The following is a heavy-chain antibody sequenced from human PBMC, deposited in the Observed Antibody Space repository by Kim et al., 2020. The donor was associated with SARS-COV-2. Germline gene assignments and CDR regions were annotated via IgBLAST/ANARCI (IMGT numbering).Heavy chain of an antibody. CDR2: IYPGNSDT. CDR3: ARPIEVGRETFKPPRH. Sequence: GESLKISCRGSGYSFTSFWIGWVRQMPGKGLEWMGIIYPGNSDTRYSPSFQGQVIISVDRSSSTAYLQWTSLKASDIATYYCARPIEVGRETFKPPRHWGQGTLVTVAS. V-gene: IGHV5-51*01. D-gene: IGHD3-22*01. CDR1: GYSFTSFW. J-gene: IGHJ1*01.